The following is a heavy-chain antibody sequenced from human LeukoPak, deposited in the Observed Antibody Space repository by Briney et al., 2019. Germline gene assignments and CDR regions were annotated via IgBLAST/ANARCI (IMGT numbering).Heavy chain of an antibody. CDR3: AKSLRITIFGVVALFDY. CDR1: GFTFSSYA. CDR2: ISGSGGST. D-gene: IGHD3-3*01. J-gene: IGHJ4*02. Sequence: GGSLRLSCAASGFTFSSYAMSWVRQAPGKGLEWVSAISGSGGSTYYADSVKGRFTISRDNSKNTLYLQMNSLRAEDTAVYYCAKSLRITIFGVVALFDYWGQGTLVPSPQ. V-gene: IGHV3-23*01.